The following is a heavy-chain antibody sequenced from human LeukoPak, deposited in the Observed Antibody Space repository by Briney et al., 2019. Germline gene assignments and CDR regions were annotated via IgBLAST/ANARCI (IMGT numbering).Heavy chain of an antibody. D-gene: IGHD1-26*01. V-gene: IGHV4-4*07. CDR1: GGSISSYY. Sequence: NTSETLSLTCTVSGGSISSYYWSWIRQPAGKGLEWIGRIYTSGSTNYNPSLKSRVTMSVDTSKNQFSLKLSSVTAADTAVYYCARGGIVGAPRRLRGSEDAFDIWGQGTMVTVSS. J-gene: IGHJ3*02. CDR3: ARGGIVGAPRRLRGSEDAFDI. CDR2: IYTSGST.